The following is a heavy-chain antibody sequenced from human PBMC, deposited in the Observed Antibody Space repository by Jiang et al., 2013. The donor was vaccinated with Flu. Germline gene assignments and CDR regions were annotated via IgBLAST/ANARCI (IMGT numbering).Heavy chain of an antibody. J-gene: IGHJ1*01. Sequence: SGAEVKKPGSSVKVSCKASGGTFSSYAISWVRQAPGQGLEWMGGIIPIFGTANYAQKFQGRVTITADESTSTAYMELSSLRSDDTAVYYCARDRRPGYSSGWYFQHWGQGTLVTVSS. CDR3: ARDRRPGYSSGWYFQH. D-gene: IGHD6-19*01. CDR1: GGTFSSYA. V-gene: IGHV1-69*01. CDR2: IIPIFGTA.